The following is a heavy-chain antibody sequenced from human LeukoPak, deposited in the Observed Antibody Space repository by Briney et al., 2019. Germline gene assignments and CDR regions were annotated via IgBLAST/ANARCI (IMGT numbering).Heavy chain of an antibody. CDR2: IKQDGSEI. D-gene: IGHD4/OR15-4a*01. J-gene: IGHJ4*02. Sequence: GGSLRLSCVASGFTFSGYWMSWVRQAPGKGPEWVANIKQDGSEIYYVDSVKGRFTISRDNSKNTLYLQMNSLRAEDTAVYYCARRAGAYSHPYDYWGQGTLVTVSS. CDR3: ARRAGAYSHPYDY. CDR1: GFTFSGYW. V-gene: IGHV3-7*03.